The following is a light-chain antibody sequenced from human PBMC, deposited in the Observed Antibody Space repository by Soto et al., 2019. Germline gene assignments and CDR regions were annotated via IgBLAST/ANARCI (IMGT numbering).Light chain of an antibody. CDR1: SSAVGGYDY. V-gene: IGLV2-14*01. CDR2: DVS. Sequence: QSVPTQPAPLSGAPWQSIALSRTGNSSAVGGYDYVSWYQQHPGKAPKLMISDVSNRPSGVSNRFSGSKSGNTASLTISGLQAEDEADYYCSSYTSSSTHVFGPGTKVTVL. CDR3: SSYTSSSTHV. J-gene: IGLJ1*01.